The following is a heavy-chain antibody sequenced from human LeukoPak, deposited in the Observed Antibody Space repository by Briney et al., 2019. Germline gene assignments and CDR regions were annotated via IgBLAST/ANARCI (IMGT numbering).Heavy chain of an antibody. J-gene: IGHJ4*02. Sequence: SETLSLTCAVYGGSLSGYYWSWIRQPPGKGLEWIGEINHSGSTNYKPSLKSRVTMSVDTSKNQFSLKLSSVTAADTAVYYCARAGSGYDSSGYYPYYFDYWGQGTLVTVSS. CDR1: GGSLSGYY. V-gene: IGHV4-34*01. CDR3: ARAGSGYDSSGYYPYYFDY. D-gene: IGHD3-22*01. CDR2: INHSGST.